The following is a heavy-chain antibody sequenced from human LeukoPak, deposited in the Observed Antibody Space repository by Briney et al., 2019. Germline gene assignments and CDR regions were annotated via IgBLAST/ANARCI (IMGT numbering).Heavy chain of an antibody. J-gene: IGHJ4*02. V-gene: IGHV3-30*18. CDR3: AKETTVTPFDY. CDR1: GFTFSSYG. D-gene: IGHD4-17*01. CDR2: ISYDGSNK. Sequence: GGSLRLPCAASGFTFSSYGMHWVRQAPGKGLEWVAVISYDGSNKYYADSVKGRFTISRDNSKNTLYLQMNSLRAEDTAVYYCAKETTVTPFDYWGQGTLVTVSS.